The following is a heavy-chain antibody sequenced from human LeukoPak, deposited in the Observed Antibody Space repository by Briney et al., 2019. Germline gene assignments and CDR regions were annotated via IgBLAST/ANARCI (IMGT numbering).Heavy chain of an antibody. CDR2: ISYDGSNK. V-gene: IGHV3-30*01. Sequence: GGSLRLSCAASGFTFSSYAMHWVRQAPGKGLEWVAVISYDGSNKYCADSVKGRFTISRDNSKNTLYLQMNSLRAEDTAVYYCAGFPVIAAAGTSSWFDPWGQGTLVTVSS. J-gene: IGHJ5*02. D-gene: IGHD6-13*01. CDR1: GFTFSSYA. CDR3: AGFPVIAAAGTSSWFDP.